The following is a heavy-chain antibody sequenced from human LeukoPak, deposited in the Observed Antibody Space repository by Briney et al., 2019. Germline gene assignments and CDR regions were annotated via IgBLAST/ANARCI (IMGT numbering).Heavy chain of an antibody. V-gene: IGHV1-2*02. CDR3: ARDQMISAAGLDY. D-gene: IGHD6-13*01. J-gene: IGHJ4*02. Sequence: ASVKVSCKASGYTFSDYYIHWVRQAPGQGLEWMGWLNPQSGGTNYAQKFQGRVTMTRDTSISAAYMELSSLRSDDTAVYCCARDQMISAAGLDYWGQGTLVTVSS. CDR2: LNPQSGGT. CDR1: GYTFSDYY.